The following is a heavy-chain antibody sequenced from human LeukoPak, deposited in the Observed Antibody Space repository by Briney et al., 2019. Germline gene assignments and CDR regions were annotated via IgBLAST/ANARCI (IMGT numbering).Heavy chain of an antibody. Sequence: SETLSFTCTVSGDSISSYYWSWLRQPPGKRLEWIGYVSNIETTNYNPSLKSRVTISVDTSKNQFTLKLSSVTAADTAVYYCARVYRDGPYYYYYYMDVWGKGTTVTISS. J-gene: IGHJ6*03. V-gene: IGHV4-59*01. CDR2: VSNIETT. D-gene: IGHD5-24*01. CDR1: GDSISSYY. CDR3: ARVYRDGPYYYYYYMDV.